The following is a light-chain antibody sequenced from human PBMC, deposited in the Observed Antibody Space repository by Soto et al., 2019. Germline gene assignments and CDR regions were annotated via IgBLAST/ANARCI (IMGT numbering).Light chain of an antibody. V-gene: IGKV3-11*01. J-gene: IGKJ1*01. Sequence: ILLTQSPATLSLSPGERATLSCRASQSVSSYLAWYQQKPGQAPRLLIYDASNRATGIPARFSGSGSGTDFTLTISSLQPEDFATYYCQQSYSTPPTFGQGTKVDIK. CDR2: DAS. CDR1: QSVSSY. CDR3: QQSYSTPPT.